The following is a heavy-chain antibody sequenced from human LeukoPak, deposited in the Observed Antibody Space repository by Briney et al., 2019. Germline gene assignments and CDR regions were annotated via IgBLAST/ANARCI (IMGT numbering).Heavy chain of an antibody. CDR3: AKGFNWNYPHYFDY. D-gene: IGHD1-7*01. Sequence: GGSLRLSCASSGFTFSSYVMNWVRQAPGKGREWVSTISSSGDTTYYADSVKGRFTISRDSSKNTLHLQMNSLRADDTAVYYCAKGFNWNYPHYFDYSGQGTLVTVSS. V-gene: IGHV3-23*01. CDR1: GFTFSSYV. CDR2: ISSSGDTT. J-gene: IGHJ4*02.